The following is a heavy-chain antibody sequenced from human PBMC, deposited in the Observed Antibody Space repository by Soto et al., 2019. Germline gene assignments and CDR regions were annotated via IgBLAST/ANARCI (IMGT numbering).Heavy chain of an antibody. CDR1: GFTFSDYY. CDR3: ARGVKAVGYFDWLLEYRAFDI. J-gene: IGHJ3*02. Sequence: GGSLRLSCAASGFTFSDYYMSWIRQAPGKGLEWVSYISSSGSTIYYADSVKGRFTISRDNAKNSLYLQMNSLRAEDTAVYYCARGVKAVGYFDWLLEYRAFDIWGQGAMVTVSS. V-gene: IGHV3-11*01. D-gene: IGHD3-9*01. CDR2: ISSSGSTI.